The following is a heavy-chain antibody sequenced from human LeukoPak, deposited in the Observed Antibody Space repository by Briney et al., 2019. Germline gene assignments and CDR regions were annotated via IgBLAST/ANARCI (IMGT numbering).Heavy chain of an antibody. V-gene: IGHV3-23*01. CDR1: GFTFGNYA. D-gene: IGHD2-15*01. CDR3: AKDGKGYCTSSSCYLNIDY. Sequence: PGGSLRLSCAASGFTFGNYAMSWVRQAPGKGLEWVSAISGGSGGTYYADSVKGRFTISRDNSKNTVYLQMNSLRAEDTAVYYCAKDGKGYCTSSSCYLNIDYWGQGTLVTVSS. CDR2: ISGGSGGT. J-gene: IGHJ4*02.